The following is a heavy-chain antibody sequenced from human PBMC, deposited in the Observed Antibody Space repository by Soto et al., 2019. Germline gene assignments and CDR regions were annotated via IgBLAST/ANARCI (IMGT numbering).Heavy chain of an antibody. V-gene: IGHV4-30-4*01. CDR1: GGSISSGDYY. CDR2: IYYSGST. CDR3: ARDGLADYGMXV. Sequence: PSETLSLTCTVSGGSISSGDYYWSWIRQPPGKGLEWIGYIYYSGSTYYNPSLKSRVTISVDTSKNQFSLKLSSVTAAVTAVYYCARDGLADYGMXVWGQGTTVTVSS. D-gene: IGHD3-3*02. J-gene: IGHJ6*02.